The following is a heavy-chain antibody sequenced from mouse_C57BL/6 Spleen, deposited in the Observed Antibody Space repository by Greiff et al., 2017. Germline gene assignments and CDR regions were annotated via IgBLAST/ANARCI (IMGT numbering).Heavy chain of an antibody. V-gene: IGHV1-54*01. CDR1: GYAFTNYL. Sequence: VQLQESGAELVRPGTSVKVSCKASGYAFTNYLIEWVKQRPGQGLEWIGVINPGSGGTNYNEEFKGKETLTADKSSSTAYMQHSSLTSEDSAVYFCARRDCDVLYFDYWGQGTTLTVSS. CDR3: ARRDCDVLYFDY. CDR2: INPGSGGT. J-gene: IGHJ2*01.